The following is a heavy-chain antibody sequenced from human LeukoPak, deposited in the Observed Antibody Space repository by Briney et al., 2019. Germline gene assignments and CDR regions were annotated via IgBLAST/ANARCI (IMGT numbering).Heavy chain of an antibody. CDR3: ARHGGSIAAAPVDY. D-gene: IGHD6-13*01. CDR2: TYYKLKWYN. Sequence: SQTLSLTCAISGDSVSSNSAAWNWIRQSPSRGLEWLGRTYYKLKWYNDYAVYVKGRITITPDTSKNQFSLQLNSVTAADTAVYYCARHGGSIAAAPVDYWGQGTLVTVSS. CDR1: GDSVSSNSAA. V-gene: IGHV6-1*01. J-gene: IGHJ4*02.